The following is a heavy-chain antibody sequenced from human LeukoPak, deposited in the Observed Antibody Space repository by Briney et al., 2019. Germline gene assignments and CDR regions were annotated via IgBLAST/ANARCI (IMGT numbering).Heavy chain of an antibody. CDR1: GGSISSYY. CDR3: ASMYSSGWYYFDY. V-gene: IGHV4-59*01. CDR2: IYYSGST. D-gene: IGHD6-19*01. J-gene: IGHJ4*02. Sequence: PSETLSLTCTVSGGSISSYYWSWIRQPPGKDLEWIGNIYYSGSTNYNPSLKSRVTMSVDTSKNQFSLKLSSVTAADTAVYYCASMYSSGWYYFDYWGQGILVAVSS.